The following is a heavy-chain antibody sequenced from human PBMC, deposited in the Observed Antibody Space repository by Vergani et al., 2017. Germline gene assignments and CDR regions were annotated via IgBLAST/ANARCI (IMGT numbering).Heavy chain of an antibody. J-gene: IGHJ2*01. CDR3: ARDRKWELHSWYFDL. Sequence: QVQLVESGGGVVQPGRSLRLSCAASGFTFSSYAMHWVRQAPGKGLEWVAVISYDGSNKYYADSVKGRFTISRDNSKNTLYLQMNSLRAEDTAVYYCARDRKWELHSWYFDLWGRGTLVTVSS. CDR1: GFTFSSYA. V-gene: IGHV3-30*14. CDR2: ISYDGSNK. D-gene: IGHD1-26*01.